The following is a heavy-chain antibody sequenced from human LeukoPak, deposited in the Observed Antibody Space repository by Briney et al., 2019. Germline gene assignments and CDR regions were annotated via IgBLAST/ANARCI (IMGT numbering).Heavy chain of an antibody. Sequence: SETLSLTCAASGGPISSSNWWSWVRQPPGKGLEWTGEIYHSGSTNYNPSLKSRVTISVDKSKNQFSLKLSSGTAAGTAVYYCASGHYDFWSGYYVAWGQGTLVTVSS. D-gene: IGHD3-3*01. CDR2: IYHSGST. V-gene: IGHV4-4*02. CDR3: ASGHYDFWSGYYVA. CDR1: GGPISSSNW. J-gene: IGHJ5*02.